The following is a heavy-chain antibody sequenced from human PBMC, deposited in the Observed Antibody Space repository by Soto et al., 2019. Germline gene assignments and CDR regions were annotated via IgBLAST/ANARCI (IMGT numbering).Heavy chain of an antibody. Sequence: EVQLLESGGGLVQPGGSLRLSCAASGFTFSSYAMSWVRQAPGKGLEWVSAISGSGGSTYYADSVKGRFTISRDNSKNTLYLQMNSLRAEDTAVYYCAKATRLHYYDSSGYYPAFDYWGQGTLVTVSS. V-gene: IGHV3-23*01. CDR1: GFTFSSYA. J-gene: IGHJ4*02. CDR2: ISGSGGST. CDR3: AKATRLHYYDSSGYYPAFDY. D-gene: IGHD3-22*01.